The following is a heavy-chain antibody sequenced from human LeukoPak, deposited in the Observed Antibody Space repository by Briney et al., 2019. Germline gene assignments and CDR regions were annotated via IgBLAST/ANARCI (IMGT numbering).Heavy chain of an antibody. CDR2: ISGSGGST. J-gene: IGHJ1*01. Sequence: PGGSLRLSCAASGFTFSSYAMSWVRQAPGKGLEWVLAISGSGGSTYYADSVKGRFTISRDNSKNTLYLQMNSLRAEDTAVYYCAVRGGYCSSTSCPHEYFQHWGQGTLVTVSS. CDR3: AVRGGYCSSTSCPHEYFQH. D-gene: IGHD2-2*01. CDR1: GFTFSSYA. V-gene: IGHV3-23*01.